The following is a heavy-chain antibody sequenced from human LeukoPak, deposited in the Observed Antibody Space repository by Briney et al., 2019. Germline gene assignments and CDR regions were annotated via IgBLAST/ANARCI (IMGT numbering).Heavy chain of an antibody. Sequence: GGSLRLSCAASGFTFDDYAMHWVRQAPGKGLEWVSLISWDGGSTYYADSVKGRFTISRDNSKNSLYLQMNSLRAEDTALYYCAKDAWELQGPDYWGQGTLVTVSS. CDR1: GFTFDDYA. V-gene: IGHV3-43D*03. J-gene: IGHJ4*02. CDR2: ISWDGGST. CDR3: AKDAWELQGPDY. D-gene: IGHD1-26*01.